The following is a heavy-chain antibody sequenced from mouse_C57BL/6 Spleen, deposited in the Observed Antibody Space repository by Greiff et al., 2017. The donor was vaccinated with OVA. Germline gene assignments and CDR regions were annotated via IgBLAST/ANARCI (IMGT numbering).Heavy chain of an antibody. CDR1: GYTFTSYW. D-gene: IGHD2-4*01. CDR3: ARLGLRQGGRFAY. CDR2: IYPSDSET. J-gene: IGHJ3*01. Sequence: VQLQQPGAELVRPGSSVKLSCKASGYTFTSYWMDWVKQRPGQGLEWIGNIYPSDSETHYNQKFKDKATLTVDKSSSTAYMQLSSLTSEDSAVYYCARLGLRQGGRFAYWGQGTLVTVSA. V-gene: IGHV1-61*01.